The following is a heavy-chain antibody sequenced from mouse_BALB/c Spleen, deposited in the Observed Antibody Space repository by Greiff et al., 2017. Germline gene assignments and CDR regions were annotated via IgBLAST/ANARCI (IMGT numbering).Heavy chain of an antibody. Sequence: QVQLQQPGAELVRPGASVKLSCKASGYTFTSSWINWVKQRPGQGLEWIGNIYPADSYTNYNQKFKDKATLTVDKSSSTAYMQLSSPTSEDSAVYYCTRNTTVREYYFDYWGQGTTLTVSA. J-gene: IGHJ2*01. CDR1: GYTFTSSW. CDR2: IYPADSYT. D-gene: IGHD1-1*01. CDR3: TRNTTVREYYFDY. V-gene: IGHV1-69*02.